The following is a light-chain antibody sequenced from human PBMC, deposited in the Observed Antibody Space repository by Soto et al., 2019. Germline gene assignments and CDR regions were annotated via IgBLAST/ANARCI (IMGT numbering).Light chain of an antibody. CDR3: QQYGRLPYT. CDR2: DAS. Sequence: EIVLTQSPGALSLSPGERATLSCRASQTASSSHLAWYQQKPGQAPRLLIYDASSRPTGISDRFSGSGSGTDLTLTISRLEPEDFAVYYCQQYGRLPYTFGQGTKVEIK. CDR1: QTASSSH. J-gene: IGKJ2*01. V-gene: IGKV3-20*01.